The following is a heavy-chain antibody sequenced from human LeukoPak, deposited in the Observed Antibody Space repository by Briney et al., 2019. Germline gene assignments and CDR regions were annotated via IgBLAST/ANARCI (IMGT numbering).Heavy chain of an antibody. Sequence: GGSLRLSCAASGFTFSSYGMHWVRQAPGKELEWVAVISYDGSNKYYADSVKGRFTISRDNSKNTLYLQMNSLRAEDTAVYYCAKEGSSTSGGMDVWGQGTTVTVSS. D-gene: IGHD2-2*01. CDR2: ISYDGSNK. J-gene: IGHJ6*02. CDR3: AKEGSSTSGGMDV. CDR1: GFTFSSYG. V-gene: IGHV3-30*18.